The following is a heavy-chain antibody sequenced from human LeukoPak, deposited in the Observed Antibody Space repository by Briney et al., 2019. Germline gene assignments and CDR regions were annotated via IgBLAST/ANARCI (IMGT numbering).Heavy chain of an antibody. CDR1: GGSISSGSYY. Sequence: SQTLSLTCTVSGGSISSGSYYWSWIRQPAGKGLEWIGRIYTSGSTNYNPSPKSRVTISVDTSKNQFSLKLSSVTAADTAVYYCARGLGFDYWGQGTLVTVSS. D-gene: IGHD7-27*01. J-gene: IGHJ4*02. CDR3: ARGLGFDY. CDR2: IYTSGST. V-gene: IGHV4-61*02.